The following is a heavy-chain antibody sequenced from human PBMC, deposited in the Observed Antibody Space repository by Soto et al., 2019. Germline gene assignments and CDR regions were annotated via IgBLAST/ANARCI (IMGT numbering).Heavy chain of an antibody. CDR3: AREVRGGFTGIFDQ. CDR1: GDSISDYFY. CDR2: IYTDGTT. J-gene: IGHJ4*02. Sequence: SETLSLTCTVSGDSISDYFYWSWIRQPAGKGLEWIGRIYTDGTTKYNPSLKSRVTLSLDKSKNQFSLRLSSVTAADTAVYYFAREVRGGFTGIFDQWGRGSRVTVS. V-gene: IGHV4-4*07. D-gene: IGHD2-15*01.